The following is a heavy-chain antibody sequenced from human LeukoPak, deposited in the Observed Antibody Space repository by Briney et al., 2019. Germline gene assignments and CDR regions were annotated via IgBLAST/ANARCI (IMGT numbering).Heavy chain of an antibody. Sequence: PGRSLRLSCAASGFTFSSYAMHWVRQAPGKGLEWVAVISYDGSNKYYADSVKGRFTISRGNSKNTLYLQMNSLRAEDTAVYYCARDPRKDYYFDYWGQGTLVTVSS. J-gene: IGHJ4*02. CDR1: GFTFSSYA. D-gene: IGHD1-14*01. CDR2: ISYDGSNK. CDR3: ARDPRKDYYFDY. V-gene: IGHV3-30-3*01.